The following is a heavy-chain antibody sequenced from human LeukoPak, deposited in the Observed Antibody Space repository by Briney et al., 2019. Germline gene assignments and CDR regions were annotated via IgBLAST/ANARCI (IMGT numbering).Heavy chain of an antibody. J-gene: IGHJ3*02. CDR3: AQSGGYLFSPLQI. CDR1: GFTFSSYA. D-gene: IGHD3-22*01. CDR2: ISYDGSNK. V-gene: IGHV3-30-3*01. Sequence: GGSLRLSCAASGFTFSSYAMHWVRQAPGKGLEWVAVISYDGSNKYYADSVKGRFTIPRDNSKNTLYLQMNSLRAEDTAVYYCAQSGGYLFSPLQIWGQGTMVTVSS.